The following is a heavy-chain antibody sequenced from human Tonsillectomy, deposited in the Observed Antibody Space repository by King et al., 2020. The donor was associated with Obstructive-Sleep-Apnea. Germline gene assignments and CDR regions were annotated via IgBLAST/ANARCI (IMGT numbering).Heavy chain of an antibody. Sequence: QLQESGPGLVRPSQTLSLTCTVSGVSVSSGSHYWSWIRQPPGKGLEWFGYIYYSGSTNYNPSLKSRVTISVDMSKNQFSLKLSSVSAADTAVYYCARTSGSFPPYYFDYWGQGTLATVSS. CDR1: GVSVSSGSHY. V-gene: IGHV4-61*01. CDR3: ARTSGSFPPYYFDY. CDR2: IYYSGST. D-gene: IGHD3-10*01. J-gene: IGHJ4*02.